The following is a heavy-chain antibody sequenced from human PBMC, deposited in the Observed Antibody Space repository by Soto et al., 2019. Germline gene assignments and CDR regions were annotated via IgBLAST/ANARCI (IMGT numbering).Heavy chain of an antibody. CDR2: ISAYNGNT. Sequence: ASVKVACKASGYTFTSYGISWVRQAPGQGLEWMGWISAYNGNTNYAQKLQGRVTMTTDTSTSTAYMELRSLRSDDTAVYYCASGYHYGSGSYSPVDYWGQGTLVNVSS. D-gene: IGHD3-10*01. V-gene: IGHV1-18*01. CDR1: GYTFTSYG. J-gene: IGHJ4*02. CDR3: ASGYHYGSGSYSPVDY.